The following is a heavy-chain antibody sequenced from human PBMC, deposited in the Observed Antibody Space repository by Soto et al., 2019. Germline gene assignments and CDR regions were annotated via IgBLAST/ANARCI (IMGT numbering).Heavy chain of an antibody. J-gene: IGHJ5*02. V-gene: IGHV3-11*05. CDR3: ARGVNYYDSSGSSWFDP. D-gene: IGHD3-22*01. CDR1: GFTFSDYY. Sequence: GGSLRLSCAVSGFTFSDYYMSWIRQAPGKGLEWVSYISSSSSYTNYADSVKGRFTISRDNAKNSLYLHMNSLRAEDTAVYYCARGVNYYDSSGSSWFDPWGQGALVTVSS. CDR2: ISSSSSYT.